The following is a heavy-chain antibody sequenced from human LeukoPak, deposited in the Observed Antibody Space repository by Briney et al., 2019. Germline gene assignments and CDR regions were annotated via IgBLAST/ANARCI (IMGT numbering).Heavy chain of an antibody. CDR2: IYYSGRT. Sequence: PSETLSLTCTVSGDSISSGSYYWSWIRQPAGKGLEWIGSIYYSGRTYYNPSLKSRVTISVDTSKNQFSLKLSSVTATDTAVYYCARHRVPQLRFFDLNWFDPWGQGTLVTVSS. D-gene: IGHD3-9*01. V-gene: IGHV4-39*01. CDR1: GDSISSGSYY. J-gene: IGHJ5*02. CDR3: ARHRVPQLRFFDLNWFDP.